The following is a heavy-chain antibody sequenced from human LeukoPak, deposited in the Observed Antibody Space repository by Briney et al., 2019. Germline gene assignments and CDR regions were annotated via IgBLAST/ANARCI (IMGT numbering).Heavy chain of an antibody. CDR2: IYYSGST. Sequence: SEILSLTCTVSGGSISSYYWSWIRQPPGKGLEWIGYIYYSGSTNYNPSLKSRVTISVDTSKNQFSLKLSSVTAADTAVYYCARGSITMVRGTHYYYYGMDVWGQGTTVTVSS. V-gene: IGHV4-59*01. J-gene: IGHJ6*02. D-gene: IGHD3-10*01. CDR3: ARGSITMVRGTHYYYYGMDV. CDR1: GGSISSYY.